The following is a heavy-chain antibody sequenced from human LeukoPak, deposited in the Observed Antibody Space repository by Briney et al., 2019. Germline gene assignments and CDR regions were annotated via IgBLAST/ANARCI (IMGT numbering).Heavy chain of an antibody. CDR1: GDSMSSGDYY. Sequence: SETLSLTCTVSGDSMSSGDYYWSWIRQPPGKGLEWIGYVYFSGTTYYNTSLESRVTISVDTSKSHFSLRLSSVTAADAAVYYCARFYAVVGLDYWGQGTLVTVSS. D-gene: IGHD2-2*01. V-gene: IGHV4-30-4*08. CDR2: VYFSGTT. CDR3: ARFYAVVGLDY. J-gene: IGHJ4*02.